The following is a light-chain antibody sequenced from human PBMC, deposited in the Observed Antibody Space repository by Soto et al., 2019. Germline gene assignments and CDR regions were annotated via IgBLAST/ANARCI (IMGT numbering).Light chain of an antibody. Sequence: EVVLTQSPGTLSLSPGERATLSCRASQSVGSSYLAWYQHKPGQAPRLLIYSGSYRATGIPDRFSGSGSETDCTLTINRLEPEDFAVYYCQQYGDSPMYTFGQGTRLEIK. CDR1: QSVGSSY. CDR3: QQYGDSPMYT. V-gene: IGKV3-20*01. J-gene: IGKJ2*01. CDR2: SGS.